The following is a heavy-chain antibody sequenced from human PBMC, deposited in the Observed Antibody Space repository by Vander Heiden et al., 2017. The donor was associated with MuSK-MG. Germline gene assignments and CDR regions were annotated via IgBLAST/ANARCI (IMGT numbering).Heavy chain of an antibody. CDR3: SREDDFLTHYYYMDV. Sequence: EVRLGESGGGLAQPGGSLRLSCVASVFPSSNYEMNWVRQAPGKGLAWLSYINAGGETYYADSVEGRFINSRDNARNALYLHMSSLRAEDTAVYFCSREDDFLTHYYYMDVWGKGTTVTV. CDR1: VFPSSNYE. CDR2: INAGGET. V-gene: IGHV3-48*03. D-gene: IGHD3-3*01. J-gene: IGHJ6*03.